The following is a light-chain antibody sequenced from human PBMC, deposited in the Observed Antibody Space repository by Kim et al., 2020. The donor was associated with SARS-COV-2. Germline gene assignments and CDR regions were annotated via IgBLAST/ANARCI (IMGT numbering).Light chain of an antibody. CDR3: QQYYNWPPYT. V-gene: IGKV3-15*01. Sequence: EIVMTQSPATLSVSPGERATLSCRASQSVGSNLAWYQQKPGQAPRLLIFGASTRATGIPARFSVSGSGTEFTLTISSLQSEDFAIYYCQQYYNWPPYTFGQGTKLEI. CDR2: GAS. CDR1: QSVGSN. J-gene: IGKJ2*01.